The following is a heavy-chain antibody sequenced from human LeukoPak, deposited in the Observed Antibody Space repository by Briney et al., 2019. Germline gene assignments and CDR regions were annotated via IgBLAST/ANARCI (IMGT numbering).Heavy chain of an antibody. D-gene: IGHD1-20*01. CDR1: GYTLTELS. Sequence: ASVKVSCKVSGYTLTELSMHWVRQAPGKGLEWMGGFDPEDGETIYAQKFQGRVTMTEDTSTDTAYMELSSLRSDDTAVYYCARAALGITGTVFDYWGQGTLVTVSS. J-gene: IGHJ4*02. CDR3: ARAALGITGTVFDY. CDR2: FDPEDGET. V-gene: IGHV1-24*01.